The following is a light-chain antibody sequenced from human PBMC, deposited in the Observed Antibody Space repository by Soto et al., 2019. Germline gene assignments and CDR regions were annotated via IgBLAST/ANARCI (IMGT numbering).Light chain of an antibody. J-gene: IGKJ1*01. V-gene: IGKV3-15*01. Sequence: ETVMTQSPATLSVSPGEGATLSCRASQSVSSNLAWYQQKPGQAPRLLIYGSATRATGIPARFSGSGSGTEFTLTISSLQSEDSAVYYCQQYHSWPAFGQGTKVDIK. CDR2: GSA. CDR1: QSVSSN. CDR3: QQYHSWPA.